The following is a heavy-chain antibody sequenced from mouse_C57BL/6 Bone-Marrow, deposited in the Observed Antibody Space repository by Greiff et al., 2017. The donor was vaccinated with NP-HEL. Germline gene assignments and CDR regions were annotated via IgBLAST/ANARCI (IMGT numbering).Heavy chain of an antibody. CDR1: GFTFSSYA. V-gene: IGHV5-4*01. CDR3: ARDVRRTWFAY. Sequence: EVKLVESGGGLVKPGGSLKLSCAASGFTFSSYAMSWVRQTPEKRLAWVATISDGGSYTYYPDNVKGRFTISRDNAKNNLYLQMSQLKSEDTAMYYCARDVRRTWFAYWGQGTLVTVSA. CDR2: ISDGGSYT. J-gene: IGHJ3*01.